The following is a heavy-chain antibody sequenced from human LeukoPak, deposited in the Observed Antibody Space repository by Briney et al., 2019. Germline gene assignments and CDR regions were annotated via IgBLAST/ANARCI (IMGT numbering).Heavy chain of an antibody. CDR2: ISYDGSNK. CDR1: GFTFSTYA. V-gene: IGHV3-30-3*01. CDR3: ARARGVGAGYYFDY. J-gene: IGHJ4*02. D-gene: IGHD1-26*01. Sequence: PGGSLRLSCAASGFTFSTYAMSGVRQAPGKGREGVAVISYDGSNKYYADSVKGRFTISRDNSKNTLYLQMNSLRAEDTAVYYCARARGVGAGYYFDYWGQGTLVTVSS.